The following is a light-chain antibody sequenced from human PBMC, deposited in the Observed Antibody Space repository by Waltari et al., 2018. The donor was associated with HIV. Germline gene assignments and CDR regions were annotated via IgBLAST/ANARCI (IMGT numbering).Light chain of an antibody. V-gene: IGLV2-23*02. J-gene: IGLJ1*01. Sequence: QSALTQPASVSGSPGQSITISCTGTSSDIGSYNLVTLYQQHPGKAPKLMIYEVSKRPSGVSNRFSASKSGNTASLTISGLQAEDEADYYCCSYAGTSPYVFGTGTKVTVL. CDR2: EVS. CDR1: SSDIGSYNL. CDR3: CSYAGTSPYV.